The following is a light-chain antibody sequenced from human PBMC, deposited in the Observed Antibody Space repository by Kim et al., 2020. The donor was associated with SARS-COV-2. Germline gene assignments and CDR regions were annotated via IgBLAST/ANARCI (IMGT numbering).Light chain of an antibody. CDR2: GAS. CDR3: RQYGSSPLT. CDR1: QSVTSTY. J-gene: IGKJ4*01. Sequence: EIVLTQSPDTLSLSPGERATLSCRASQSVTSTYLAWYQQYPGQAPRLLIYGASSRATGIPDRFSGSGSGTDFTLTISRLEPEDFAVYFCRQYGSSPLTFGGGTKVDIK. V-gene: IGKV3-20*01.